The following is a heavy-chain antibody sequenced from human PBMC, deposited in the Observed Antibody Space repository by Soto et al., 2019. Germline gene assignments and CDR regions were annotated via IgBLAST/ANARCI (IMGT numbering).Heavy chain of an antibody. CDR2: MNPNSGNT. V-gene: IGHV1-8*01. Sequence: ASVKVYCKAAGYTFTSYDINWVRQATGQGLEWMGWMNPNSGNTGYAQKFQGRVTMTRNTSISTAYMELSSLKTEDTAVYYCTTDRTCSGGSCWKNYYYYYMDVWGKGTTVTVSS. CDR1: GYTFTSYD. J-gene: IGHJ6*03. D-gene: IGHD2-15*01. CDR3: TTDRTCSGGSCWKNYYYYYMDV.